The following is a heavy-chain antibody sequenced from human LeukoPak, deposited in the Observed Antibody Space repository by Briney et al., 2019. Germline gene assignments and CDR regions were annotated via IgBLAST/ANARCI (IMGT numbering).Heavy chain of an antibody. Sequence: SETLSLTCTVSGGSISSSYYYWGWIRQPPGKGLEWIGSIYYSGSTYYNPSLKSRVTISVDTSKNQFSLKLSSVTAADTAVYYCARRAYSDYGGVSVDPWGQGTLVTVSS. CDR3: ARRAYSDYGGVSVDP. J-gene: IGHJ5*02. D-gene: IGHD4-11*01. CDR1: GGSISSSYYY. V-gene: IGHV4-39*01. CDR2: IYYSGST.